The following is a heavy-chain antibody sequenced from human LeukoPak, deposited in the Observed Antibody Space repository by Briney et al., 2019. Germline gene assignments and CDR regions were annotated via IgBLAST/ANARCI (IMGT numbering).Heavy chain of an antibody. J-gene: IGHJ4*02. CDR3: AREGSDSSGYYYLHY. Sequence: GSLRLSCAASGFTFDDYALHWVRQAPGKGLEWIGYIYYSGSTNYNPSLKSRVTISVDTSKNQISLKLSSVTAADTAVYYCAREGSDSSGYYYLHYWGQGTLVTVSS. CDR2: IYYSGST. D-gene: IGHD3-22*01. V-gene: IGHV4-59*01. CDR1: GFTFDDYA.